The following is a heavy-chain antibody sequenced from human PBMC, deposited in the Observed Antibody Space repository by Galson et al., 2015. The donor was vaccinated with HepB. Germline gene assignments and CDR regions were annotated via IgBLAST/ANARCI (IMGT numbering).Heavy chain of an antibody. Sequence: SLRLSCAASGFTFSSYGMHWVRQAPGKGLEWVAVISYDGSNKYYADSVKGRFTISRDNSKNTLYLQMNSLRAEDTAVYYCAKGAGLEWLFCGDYWGQGTLVTVSS. V-gene: IGHV3-30*18. CDR1: GFTFSSYG. CDR3: AKGAGLEWLFCGDY. CDR2: ISYDGSNK. D-gene: IGHD3-3*01. J-gene: IGHJ4*02.